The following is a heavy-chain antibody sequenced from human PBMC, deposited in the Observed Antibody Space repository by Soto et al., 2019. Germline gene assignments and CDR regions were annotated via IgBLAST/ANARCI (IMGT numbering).Heavy chain of an antibody. Sequence: QVQLQESGPGLVKPSETLSLTCTVSGDSMTKYYWSWIRQPAGKGLEWIGRIYTSGSTNYNPSLKRRVTMSIDKSKNHFSLRLKSVTAANTDVYYCARTVGAAYYFDFWGQGALVTVSS. D-gene: IGHD1-26*01. CDR3: ARTVGAAYYFDF. CDR2: IYTSGST. V-gene: IGHV4-4*07. CDR1: GDSMTKYY. J-gene: IGHJ4*02.